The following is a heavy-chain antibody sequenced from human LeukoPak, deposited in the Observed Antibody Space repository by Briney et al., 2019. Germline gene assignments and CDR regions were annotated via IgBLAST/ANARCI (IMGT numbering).Heavy chain of an antibody. J-gene: IGHJ4*02. CDR2: INHSGST. Sequence: SETLSLTCAVYGGSFSGYYWSWIRQPPGKGLEWIGEINHSGSTNYNPSLKSRVTISVDTSKNQFSLKLSSVTAADTAVYYCARGFPIAPTYYYDSSGYLDYWGQGTLVTVSS. CDR3: ARGFPIAPTYYYDSSGYLDY. V-gene: IGHV4-34*01. CDR1: GGSFSGYY. D-gene: IGHD3-22*01.